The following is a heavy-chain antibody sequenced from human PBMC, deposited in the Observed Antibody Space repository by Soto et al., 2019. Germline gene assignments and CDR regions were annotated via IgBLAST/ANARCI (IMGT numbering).Heavy chain of an antibody. CDR1: GGSISSYY. J-gene: IGHJ5*02. Sequence: SETLSLTCTVSGGSISSYYWSWIRQPPGKGLEWIGYIYYSGSTNYNPSLKSRVTISVDTSKNQFSLKLSSVTAADTAVYYCAIDLAPARRLRAYWFDPWGQGTLVTVSS. CDR2: IYYSGST. CDR3: AIDLAPARRLRAYWFDP. V-gene: IGHV4-59*01. D-gene: IGHD5-12*01.